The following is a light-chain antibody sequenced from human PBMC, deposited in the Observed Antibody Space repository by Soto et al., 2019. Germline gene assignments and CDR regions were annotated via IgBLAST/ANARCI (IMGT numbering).Light chain of an antibody. CDR2: DAS. Sequence: EIVLTQSPGTLSLSPGERATLSCRASQNVDKNYLAWFQQKPGQAPRLLIYDASSRATGVPDRFGGSGSGTDFTLTISILEPEDFAVYYCQQSSYSPLTFGGGTKVEIK. CDR1: QNVDKNY. V-gene: IGKV3-20*01. J-gene: IGKJ4*01. CDR3: QQSSYSPLT.